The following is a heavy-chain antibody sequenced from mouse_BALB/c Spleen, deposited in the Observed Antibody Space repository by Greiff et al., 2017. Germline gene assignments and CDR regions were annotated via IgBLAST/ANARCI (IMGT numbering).Heavy chain of an antibody. CDR2: IDPSDSET. J-gene: IGHJ3*01. CDR1: GYSFTSYW. V-gene: IGHV1S126*01. Sequence: VQLQQSGPQLVRPGASVKISCKASGYSFTSYWMHWVKQRPGQGLEWIGMIDPSDSETRLNQKFKDKATLTVDKSSSTAYMQLSSPTSEDSAVYYCARVEAAWFAYWGQGTLVTVSA. CDR3: ARVEAAWFAY.